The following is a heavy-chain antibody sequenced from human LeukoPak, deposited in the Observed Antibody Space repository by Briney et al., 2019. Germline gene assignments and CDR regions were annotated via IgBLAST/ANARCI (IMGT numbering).Heavy chain of an antibody. V-gene: IGHV1-69*01. J-gene: IGHJ4*02. CDR3: ARTAVYYYDSSGYVY. CDR2: IIPIFGTA. D-gene: IGHD3-22*01. Sequence: KISCKGSGYSFISYWIGWVRQAPGQGLEWMGGIIPIFGTANYAQKFQGRVTITADESTSTAYMELSSLRSEDTAVYYCARTAVYYYDSSGYVYWGQGTLVTVSS. CDR1: GYSFISYW.